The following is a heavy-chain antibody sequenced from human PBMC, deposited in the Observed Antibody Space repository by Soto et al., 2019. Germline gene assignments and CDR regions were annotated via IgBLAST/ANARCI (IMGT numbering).Heavy chain of an antibody. CDR2: IKSKTDGGTT. Sequence: EVQLVKSGGGLVKPGGSLRLSCAASGFTFSNAWISWVREAPGQVLEWVCRIKSKTDGGTTDYAAPVKGRFTISRDDSKNTLYLQMNSLRTEDTAVYYCTTAPYDFGHYETFQHWGQCTLVTVSS. CDR1: GFTFSNAW. CDR3: TTAPYDFGHYETFQH. D-gene: IGHD4-17*01. V-gene: IGHV3-15*01. J-gene: IGHJ1*01.